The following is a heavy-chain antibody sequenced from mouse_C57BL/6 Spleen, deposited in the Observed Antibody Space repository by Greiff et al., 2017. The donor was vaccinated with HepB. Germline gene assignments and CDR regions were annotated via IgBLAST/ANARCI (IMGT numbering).Heavy chain of an antibody. D-gene: IGHD2-4*01. V-gene: IGHV1-82*01. J-gene: IGHJ2*01. CDR2: IYPGDGDT. CDR3: ARGGRNYDYLFDY. Sequence: VQLQQSGPELVKPGASVKISCKASGYAFSSSWMNWVKQRPGKGLEWIGRIYPGDGDTNYNGKFKGKATLTADKSSSTAYMQLSSLTSEDSAVYFCARGGRNYDYLFDYWGQGTTLTVSS. CDR1: GYAFSSSW.